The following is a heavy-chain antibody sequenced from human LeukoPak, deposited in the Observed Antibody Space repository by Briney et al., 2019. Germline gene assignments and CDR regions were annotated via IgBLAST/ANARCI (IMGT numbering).Heavy chain of an antibody. V-gene: IGHV4-59*01. CDR2: IYYSGST. Sequence: SETLSLTCTVSGGSISSYYWSWIRQPPGKGLEWIGYIYYSGSTNYNPSLKSRVTISVDTSKNQFSLKLSSVTAADTAVYYCARDGEGGYSGYEVGAFDYWGQGTLVTVSS. CDR3: ARDGEGGYSGYEVGAFDY. CDR1: GGSISSYY. J-gene: IGHJ4*02. D-gene: IGHD5-12*01.